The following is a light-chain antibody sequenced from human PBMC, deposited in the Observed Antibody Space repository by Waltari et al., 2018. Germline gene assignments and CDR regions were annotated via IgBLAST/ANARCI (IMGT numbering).Light chain of an antibody. CDR3: AVWDDSLDGLV. V-gene: IGLV1-44*01. CDR2: SNN. CDR1: SSSINTNP. J-gene: IGLJ2*01. Sequence: QSALTQPPSASGTPGQRVTISCSGSSSSINTNPVNSYQHLPGTAPKLLIYSNNQRTSGVPGRFSGSKSGTSASLAISGPQSEDEGDYYCAVWDDSLDGLVFGGGTKLTVL.